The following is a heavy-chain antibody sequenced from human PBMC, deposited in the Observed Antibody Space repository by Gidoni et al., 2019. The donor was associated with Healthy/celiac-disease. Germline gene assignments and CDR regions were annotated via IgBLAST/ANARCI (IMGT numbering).Heavy chain of an antibody. Sequence: EVQLLESGGGLVQPGGSLRLSCAASGFTFSSYAMSWVRQAPGKGLEGVSAIRGSGGSTYYADSVKGRFTISRDNSKNTLYLKMNSLRAEDTAVYYCAKDREMATIALGAADYWGQGTLVTVSS. CDR3: AKDREMATIALGAADY. J-gene: IGHJ4*02. CDR1: GFTFSSYA. CDR2: IRGSGGST. D-gene: IGHD5-12*01. V-gene: IGHV3-23*01.